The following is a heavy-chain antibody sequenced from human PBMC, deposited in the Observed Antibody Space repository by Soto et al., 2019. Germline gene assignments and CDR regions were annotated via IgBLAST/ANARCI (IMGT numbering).Heavy chain of an antibody. CDR1: GFVFSRYA. V-gene: IGHV3-23*01. CDR2: LSYSGDSA. D-gene: IGHD2-2*01. J-gene: IGHJ4*02. Sequence: EVQLLESGGGLVQPGGSLRLSCAASGFVFSRYAMTWVRQTPGKGLQWVSTLSYSGDSAYYADSVKGRFTISRDNSKNTLYVQMDSLRADDTAVYYCAKDQVVGGTYFDYWGQGTLVTVSS. CDR3: AKDQVVGGTYFDY.